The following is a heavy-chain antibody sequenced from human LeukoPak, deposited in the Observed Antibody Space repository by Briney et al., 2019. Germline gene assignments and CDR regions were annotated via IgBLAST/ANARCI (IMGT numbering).Heavy chain of an antibody. V-gene: IGHV3-43D*03. CDR2: ISWDGGST. CDR1: GFTFDDYA. J-gene: IGHJ4*02. CDR3: AKDVKVGGYNYFDY. D-gene: IGHD5-24*01. Sequence: PGGSLRLSCAASGFTFDDYAMHWVRQAPGKGLEWVSLISWDGGSTYYADSVKGRFTISRDNSKNSLYLQMNSLRAEDTALYYCAKDVKVGGYNYFDYWGQGTLVTVSS.